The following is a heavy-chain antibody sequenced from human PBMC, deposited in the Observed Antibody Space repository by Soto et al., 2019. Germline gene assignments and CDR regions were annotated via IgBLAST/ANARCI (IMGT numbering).Heavy chain of an antibody. CDR1: GGSISSGGYS. J-gene: IGHJ4*02. Sequence: PSETLSLTCAVSGGSISSGGYSWSWIRQSPGKGLEWIGYIYHSGSTYYNPSLKSRVTISVDRSKNQFSLKLSSVTAADTAVYYCARARGIAAAGLYYFDYWGQGTLVTVSS. CDR3: ARARGIAAAGLYYFDY. D-gene: IGHD6-13*01. CDR2: IYHSGST. V-gene: IGHV4-30-2*06.